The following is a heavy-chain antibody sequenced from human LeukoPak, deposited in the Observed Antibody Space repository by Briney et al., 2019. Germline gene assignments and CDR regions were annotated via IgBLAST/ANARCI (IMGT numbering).Heavy chain of an antibody. Sequence: ASVKVSCKASGGTFSSYAISWVRLAPGQGLEWMGGIIPIFGTANYAQKFQGRVTITADESTSTAYMELSSLRSEDTAVYYCARDWANIAVAGSNAFDIWGQGTMVTVSS. J-gene: IGHJ3*02. CDR1: GGTFSSYA. CDR2: IIPIFGTA. CDR3: ARDWANIAVAGSNAFDI. V-gene: IGHV1-69*13. D-gene: IGHD6-19*01.